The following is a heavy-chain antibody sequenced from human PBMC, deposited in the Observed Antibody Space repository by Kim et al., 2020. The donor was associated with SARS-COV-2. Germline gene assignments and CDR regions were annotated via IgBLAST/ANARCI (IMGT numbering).Heavy chain of an antibody. CDR2: YTSGST. J-gene: IGHJ4*02. CDR3: ASALGH. D-gene: IGHD3-16*02. Sequence: YTSGSTNYNRSLESRVTMSVDMSKNQFSLKLSSVTAADAALYYCASALGHWGQGTLVTVSS. V-gene: IGHV4-4*07.